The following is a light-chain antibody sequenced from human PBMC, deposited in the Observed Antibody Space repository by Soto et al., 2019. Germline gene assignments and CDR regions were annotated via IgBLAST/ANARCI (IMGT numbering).Light chain of an antibody. CDR2: EVS. Sequence: QSVLTQPASGSGSPGQSITISCTGTSSDVGGYNYVSWYQQHPGKAPKLMIYEVSNRPSGVSNRFSGSKSGNTASLPISGLQAEDEADYYCSSYTSSSTLVFGGGTQLTV. V-gene: IGLV2-14*01. CDR1: SSDVGGYNY. J-gene: IGLJ3*02. CDR3: SSYTSSSTLV.